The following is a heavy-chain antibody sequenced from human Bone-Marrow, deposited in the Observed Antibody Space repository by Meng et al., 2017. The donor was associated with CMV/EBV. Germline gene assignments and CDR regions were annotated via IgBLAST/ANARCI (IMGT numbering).Heavy chain of an antibody. CDR3: ARDMEYQLIYEKKSDY. CDR2: INPNSGGT. CDR1: GYTFTGYY. V-gene: IGHV1-2*02. J-gene: IGHJ4*02. Sequence: ASVKVSCKASGYTFTGYYMHWVRQAPGQGLEWMGWINPNSGGTNYAQKFQGRVTMTRDTSISTAYMELSRLRSDDTAVYYCARDMEYQLIYEKKSDYWGQGTLVTVSS. D-gene: IGHD2-2*02.